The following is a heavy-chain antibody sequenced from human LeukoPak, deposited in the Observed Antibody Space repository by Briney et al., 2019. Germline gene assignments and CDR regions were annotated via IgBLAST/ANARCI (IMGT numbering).Heavy chain of an antibody. D-gene: IGHD3-9*01. V-gene: IGHV3-48*04. CDR1: GFTFSSYS. J-gene: IGHJ4*02. CDR2: ISSSSSTI. CDR3: ARAYYDILTGYYWLDY. Sequence: GGSLRLSCAASGFTFSSYSMNWVRQAPGKGLEWVSYISSSSSTIYYADSVKGRFTISRDNAKNSLYLQMNSLRAEDTAVYYCARAYYDILTGYYWLDYWGQGTLVTVSS.